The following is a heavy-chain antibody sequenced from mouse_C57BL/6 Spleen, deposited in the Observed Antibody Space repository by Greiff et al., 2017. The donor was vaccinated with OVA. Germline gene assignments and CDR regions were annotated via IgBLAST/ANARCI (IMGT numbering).Heavy chain of an antibody. CDR2: IWSGGST. CDR1: GFSLTSYG. V-gene: IGHV2-2*01. Sequence: QVQLQQSGPGLVQPSQSLSITCTVSGFSLTSYGVHWVRQSPGKGLEWLGVIWSGGSTDYNAAFISRLSISKDNSKSQVFFKMNSLQADDTAIYYCARNAPPYYGSSYVIFDYWGQGTTLTVSS. CDR3: ARNAPPYYGSSYVIFDY. D-gene: IGHD1-1*01. J-gene: IGHJ2*01.